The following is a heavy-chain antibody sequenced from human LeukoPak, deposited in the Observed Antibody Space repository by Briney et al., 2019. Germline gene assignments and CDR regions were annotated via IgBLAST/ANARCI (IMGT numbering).Heavy chain of an antibody. D-gene: IGHD3-22*01. V-gene: IGHV1-8*01. CDR2: MNPNSGNT. CDR3: ARVRDSSGYYLFDY. CDR1: GYTFTSYD. J-gene: IGHJ4*02. Sequence: ASVKVSCKASGYTFTSYDINWMRQATGQGLEWMGWMNPNSGNTGYAQKFQGRVTMTRNTSISTAYMELSSLRSEDTAVYYCARVRDSSGYYLFDYWGQGTLVTVSS.